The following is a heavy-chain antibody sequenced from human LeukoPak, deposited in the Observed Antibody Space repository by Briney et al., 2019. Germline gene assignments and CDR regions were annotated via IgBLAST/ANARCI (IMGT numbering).Heavy chain of an antibody. J-gene: IGHJ4*02. V-gene: IGHV3-30*18. CDR1: GFTFSNYD. CDR3: AKDLRYYDSSGYLDY. Sequence: GGSLRLSCAASGFTFSNYDMHWVRQAPGKGLEWVAVISYDGSNKYYGDSVKGRFTTSRDNSKNKLYLQMDSLRDEDTGVYYCAKDLRYYDSSGYLDYWGQGTLVTVSS. CDR2: ISYDGSNK. D-gene: IGHD3-22*01.